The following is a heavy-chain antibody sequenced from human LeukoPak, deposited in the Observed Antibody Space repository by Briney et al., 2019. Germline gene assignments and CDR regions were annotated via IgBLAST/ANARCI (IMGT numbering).Heavy chain of an antibody. CDR2: ISGSDGST. V-gene: IGHV3-23*01. J-gene: IGHJ4*02. Sequence: GGSLRLSCAASGFTFSSYAMTWVRQAPDKGLEWVSAISGSDGSTYYADSVKGRFTISRDDSQNTLYLQMNSLSAEDTAVYYCAKVETSGGANCYALDYWGQGTLVAVSS. D-gene: IGHD2-2*01. CDR3: AKVETSGGANCYALDY. CDR1: GFTFSSYA.